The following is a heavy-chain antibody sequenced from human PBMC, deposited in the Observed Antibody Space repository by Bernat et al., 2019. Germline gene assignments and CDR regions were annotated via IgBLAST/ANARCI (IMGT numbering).Heavy chain of an antibody. J-gene: IGHJ4*02. V-gene: IGHV4-59*08. D-gene: IGHD3-16*01. CDR1: GGSISGYY. Sequence: QVQLQESGPGLVKPSETLSLTCTVSGGSISGYYWSWIRQPPGKGLEWIGFLSDTGSTSYNPSLKSRVTILVDTSKNQFSLKLSSVTAADTAVYYCARRGFLDYWGQRTMVTVSS. CDR2: LSDTGST. CDR3: ARRGFLDY.